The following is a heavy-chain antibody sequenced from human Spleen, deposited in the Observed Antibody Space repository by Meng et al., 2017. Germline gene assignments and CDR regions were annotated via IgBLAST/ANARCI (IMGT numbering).Heavy chain of an antibody. V-gene: IGHV3-21*01. Sequence: GESLKISCAASGFTFSSYSMNWVRQAPGKGLEWVSSISSSSSYIYYADSVKGRFTISRDNAKNSLYLQMNSLRAEDTAVYYCAASIVGATLGYWGQGTRVTVSS. CDR3: AASIVGATLGY. D-gene: IGHD1-26*01. J-gene: IGHJ4*02. CDR1: GFTFSSYS. CDR2: ISSSSSYI.